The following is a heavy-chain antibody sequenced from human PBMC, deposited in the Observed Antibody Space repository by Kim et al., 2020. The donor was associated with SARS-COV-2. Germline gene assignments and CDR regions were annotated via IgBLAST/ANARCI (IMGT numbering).Heavy chain of an antibody. Sequence: NHGLQSRLTISVDTSRSKIFLQVSSVTAADTDVYYCARRPDSRGWPFDYWGQGTLVTVSS. D-gene: IGHD6-25*01. V-gene: IGHV4-61*07. CDR3: ARRPDSRGWPFDY. J-gene: IGHJ4*02.